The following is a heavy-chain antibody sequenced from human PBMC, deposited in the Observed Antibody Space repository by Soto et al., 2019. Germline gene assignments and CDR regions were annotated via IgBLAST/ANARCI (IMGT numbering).Heavy chain of an antibody. CDR2: VSGSGGST. CDR3: AKDFGYNYGYDAFDI. V-gene: IGHV3-23*01. Sequence: EVQLLESGGGSVQPGGSLRLSCAATRFTFSSYAISWVRQAPGKGLEWVSGVSGSGGSTYCVDSVKGRFTISRDNSKNTLYLQMNSLRAEDTAVYYCAKDFGYNYGYDAFDIWGQGTMVTVSS. J-gene: IGHJ3*02. D-gene: IGHD5-18*01. CDR1: RFTFSSYA.